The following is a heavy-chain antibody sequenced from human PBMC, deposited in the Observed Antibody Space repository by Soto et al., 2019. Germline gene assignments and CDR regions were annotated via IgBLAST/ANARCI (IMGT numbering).Heavy chain of an antibody. D-gene: IGHD3-10*02. J-gene: IGHJ5*02. V-gene: IGHV2-5*02. Sequence: QITLKESGPTLVKPTQTLTLTCTFSGFSLSSRGEAVGWIRQPPGKALEWLALIYWDDDKRYSPSLKTRLALXKDTSRNQVVLTMTNMDPVDTATYFCAHMFGQVSPFNWFDPWGQGTLVTVSS. CDR3: AHMFGQVSPFNWFDP. CDR2: IYWDDDK. CDR1: GFSLSSRGEA.